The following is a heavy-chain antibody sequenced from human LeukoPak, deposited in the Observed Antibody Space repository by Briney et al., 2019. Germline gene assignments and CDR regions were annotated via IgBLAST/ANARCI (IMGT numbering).Heavy chain of an antibody. CDR3: AKAPVGYCSGGTCYPFDS. D-gene: IGHD2-15*01. Sequence: QPGGSLRLSCAASGFTFNNYAMSWVRQAPGKGLEWVSAISARGGSTYYADSVKGRFTISRDNSKNTLYLQMSSLRAEDTAIYYCAKAPVGYCSGGTCYPFDSWGQGTLVTVSS. CDR1: GFTFNNYA. CDR2: ISARGGST. J-gene: IGHJ4*02. V-gene: IGHV3-23*01.